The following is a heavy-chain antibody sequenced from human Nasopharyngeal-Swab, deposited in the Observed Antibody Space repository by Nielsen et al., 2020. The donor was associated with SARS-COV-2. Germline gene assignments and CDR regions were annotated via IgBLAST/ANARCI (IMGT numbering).Heavy chain of an antibody. V-gene: IGHV3-74*01. CDR2: INSDGSST. CDR3: ARVPTMEVMYHYYGMDV. CDR1: GFTFSSYW. J-gene: IGHJ6*02. Sequence: GESLKISCSASGFTFSSYWMHWVRQAPGKGLVWVSRINSDGSSTSYADSVKGRFTISRDNAKNTLYLQMNSLRAEDTAVYYCARVPTMEVMYHYYGMDVWGQGTTVTVSS. D-gene: IGHD3-10*01.